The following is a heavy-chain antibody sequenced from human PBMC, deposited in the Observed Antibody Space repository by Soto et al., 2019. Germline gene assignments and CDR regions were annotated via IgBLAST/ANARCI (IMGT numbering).Heavy chain of an antibody. CDR2: ISYAGSNK. V-gene: IGHV3-30-3*01. CDR3: ARQWVDGDYYGGMDV. CDR1: GFTFSSFA. Sequence: GSLRLSCAASGFTFSSFAMHWVRQAPGKGLEWVAVISYAGSNKYYADSVKGRFTISRDNPKNTLYLQMNSLRTEDTAVYYCARQWVDGDYYGGMDVWGQGTTVTVSS. D-gene: IGHD6-19*01. J-gene: IGHJ6*02.